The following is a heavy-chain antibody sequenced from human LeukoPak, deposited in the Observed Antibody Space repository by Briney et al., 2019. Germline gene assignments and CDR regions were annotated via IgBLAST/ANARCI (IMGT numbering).Heavy chain of an antibody. CDR2: IYTSGST. CDR3: ARGFGGYPRTYYYDSSAYTFDY. J-gene: IGHJ4*02. V-gene: IGHV4-61*02. Sequence: SETLSLTCTVSGGSISSGSYYWSWIRQPAGKGLEWIGRIYTSGSTNYNPSLKSRVTISVDTSKNQFSLKLSSVTAADTAVYYCARGFGGYPRTYYYDSSAYTFDYWGQGTLVTVSS. CDR1: GGSISSGSYY. D-gene: IGHD3-22*01.